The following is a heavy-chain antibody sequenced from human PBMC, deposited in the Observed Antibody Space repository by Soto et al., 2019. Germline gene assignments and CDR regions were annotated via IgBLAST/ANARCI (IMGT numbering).Heavy chain of an antibody. Sequence: LRLSCAASGFTFSSYAMTWVRQAPGKGPEWVSAISSGGGNTYYADSVKGRFTISRDNSKNTLYLQMNSLRAEDTAVYYCTKDQRPSVDWFDPWGQGTLVTVSS. J-gene: IGHJ5*02. CDR1: GFTFSSYA. CDR3: TKDQRPSVDWFDP. CDR2: ISSGGGNT. D-gene: IGHD1-26*01. V-gene: IGHV3-23*01.